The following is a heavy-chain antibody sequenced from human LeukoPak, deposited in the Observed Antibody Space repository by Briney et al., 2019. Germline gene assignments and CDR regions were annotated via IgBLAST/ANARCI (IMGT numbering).Heavy chain of an antibody. CDR2: ISAGGGGT. CDR3: AKVGSGWSHYFDY. D-gene: IGHD6-19*01. CDR1: GFTFSSYA. V-gene: IGHV3-23*01. Sequence: GGSPRLSCAASGFTFSSYAMSWVRQAPGKGLEWVSSISAGGGGTYYADSVKGRFTISRDNSKNTLYLQMNSLRAEDTAVYYCAKVGSGWSHYFDYWGQGTLVTVSS. J-gene: IGHJ4*02.